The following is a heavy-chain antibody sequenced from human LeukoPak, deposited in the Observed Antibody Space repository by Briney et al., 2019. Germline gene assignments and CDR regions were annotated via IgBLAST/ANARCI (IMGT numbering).Heavy chain of an antibody. CDR1: GGTFSSYA. CDR3: AREEYYYGSGSYLSFYFDY. V-gene: IGHV1-69*05. Sequence: SVKVSCKASGGTFSSYAISWVRQAPGQGLEWMGRIIPIFGTANYAQKFQGRVTITTDESTSTAYMELSSPRSEDTAVYYCAREEYYYGSGSYLSFYFDYWGQGTLVTVSS. CDR2: IIPIFGTA. D-gene: IGHD3-10*01. J-gene: IGHJ4*02.